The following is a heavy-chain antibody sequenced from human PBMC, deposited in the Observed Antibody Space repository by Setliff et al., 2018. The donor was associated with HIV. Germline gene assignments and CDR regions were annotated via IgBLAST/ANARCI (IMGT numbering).Heavy chain of an antibody. J-gene: IGHJ6*02. V-gene: IGHV4-4*02. D-gene: IGHD5-12*01. Sequence: SETLSLTCAVSGGSISSSNWWSWVRQPPGKGLEWIGEIYHSGSTNYNPSLKSRVTVSLDRSKTQFSLNLRSVTAADTAVYYCARGDGYRGNDAYYDSGMDVWGQGITVTVSS. CDR2: IYHSGST. CDR3: ARGDGYRGNDAYYDSGMDV. CDR1: GGSISSSNW.